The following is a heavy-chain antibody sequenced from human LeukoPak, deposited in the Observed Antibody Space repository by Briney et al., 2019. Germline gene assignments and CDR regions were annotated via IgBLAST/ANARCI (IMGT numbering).Heavy chain of an antibody. D-gene: IGHD3-10*01. V-gene: IGHV3-49*04. CDR2: IRSKAYGGTT. CDR3: TSLYMVRGVIIPVGYFDY. J-gene: IGHJ4*02. Sequence: GGSLRLSCTASGFTFGDCAMSWVRQAPGKGLEWVGFIRSKAYGGTTEYAASVKGRFTISRDDSKSIAYLQMNSLKTEDTAVYYCTSLYMVRGVIIPVGYFDYWGQGTLVTVSS. CDR1: GFTFGDCA.